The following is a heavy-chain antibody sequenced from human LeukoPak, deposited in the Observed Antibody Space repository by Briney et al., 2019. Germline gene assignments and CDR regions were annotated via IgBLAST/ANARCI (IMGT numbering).Heavy chain of an antibody. CDR3: ASLPSGYSSGWLSATSYYYYYMDV. J-gene: IGHJ6*03. Sequence: SETLSLTCTVSGGSISSSSYYWGWIRQPPGKGPEWIGSIYYSGSTYYNPSLKSRVTISVDTSKNQFSLKLSSVTAADTAVYYCASLPSGYSSGWLSATSYYYYYMDVWRKRTTVTVSS. V-gene: IGHV4-39*01. D-gene: IGHD6-19*01. CDR1: GGSISSSSYY. CDR2: IYYSGST.